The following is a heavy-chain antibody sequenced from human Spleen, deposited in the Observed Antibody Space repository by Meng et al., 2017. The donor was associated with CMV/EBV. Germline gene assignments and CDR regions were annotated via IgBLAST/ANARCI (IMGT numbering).Heavy chain of an antibody. D-gene: IGHD4-17*01. J-gene: IGHJ6*02. CDR2: IIPILGIA. Sequence: SVKVSCKASDYTFTRYGISWVRQAPGQGLEWIGQIIPILGIANYAQKFQGRVTITADKATSTAYMEVSSLRSEDTAVYYCARDLRNGDPLGYYYYYGMDVWGQGTTVTVSS. CDR3: ARDLRNGDPLGYYYYYGMDV. V-gene: IGHV1-69*10. CDR1: DYTFTRYG.